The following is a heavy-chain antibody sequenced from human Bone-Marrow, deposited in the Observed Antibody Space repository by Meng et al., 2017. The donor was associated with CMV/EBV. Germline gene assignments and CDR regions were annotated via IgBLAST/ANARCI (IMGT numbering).Heavy chain of an antibody. J-gene: IGHJ4*02. CDR1: GFTFSDYY. V-gene: IGHV3-11*01. Sequence: GESLKISCAASGFTFSDYYMTWIRQTPGKGLEWISYISSGGYLKYYADSLKGRFTISRDNAKNTLYLQMNSLRAEDTAVYYCASSSSIADFDYWGQGTLVTVSS. D-gene: IGHD6-6*01. CDR3: ASSSSIADFDY. CDR2: ISSGGYLK.